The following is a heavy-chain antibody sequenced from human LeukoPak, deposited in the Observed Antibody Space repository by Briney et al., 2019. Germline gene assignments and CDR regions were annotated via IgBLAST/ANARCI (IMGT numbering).Heavy chain of an antibody. CDR3: ARSGYNRFDY. Sequence: GGSLRLSCAASGFTFSSYWMSWVRQAPGKGLEWVSSISSSSSYIYYADSVKGRFTISRDNAKNSLYLQMTSLRAEDTAVYYCARSGYNRFDYWGQGTLVTVSS. CDR1: GFTFSSYW. D-gene: IGHD5-24*01. J-gene: IGHJ4*02. CDR2: ISSSSSYI. V-gene: IGHV3-21*04.